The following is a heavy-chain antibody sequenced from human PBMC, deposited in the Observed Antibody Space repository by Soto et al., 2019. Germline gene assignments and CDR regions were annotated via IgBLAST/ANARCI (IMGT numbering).Heavy chain of an antibody. D-gene: IGHD4-17*01. J-gene: IGHJ4*02. CDR1: GGTFSSYA. Sequence: SVKVSCKASGGTFSSYAISWVRQAPGQGLEWMGGIIPIFGTANYAQKFQGRVTITADESTSTAYMELSSLRSEDTAVYYCARVQSDYGGSAYFDYWGQGTLVTVSS. CDR2: IIPIFGTA. V-gene: IGHV1-69*13. CDR3: ARVQSDYGGSAYFDY.